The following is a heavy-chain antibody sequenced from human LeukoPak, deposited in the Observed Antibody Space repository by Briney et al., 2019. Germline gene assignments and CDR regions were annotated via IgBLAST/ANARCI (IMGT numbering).Heavy chain of an antibody. Sequence: GGSLRLSCAASGFTFSSYWMHWVRQAPGKGLVWVSRINSDGSSTSYADSVKGRFTISRDNAKNSLYLQMNSLRAEDTAVYYCASTGYSSSWWGTYYYYYYMDVWGKGTTVTVSS. D-gene: IGHD6-13*01. V-gene: IGHV3-74*01. CDR1: GFTFSSYW. J-gene: IGHJ6*03. CDR2: INSDGSST. CDR3: ASTGYSSSWWGTYYYYYYMDV.